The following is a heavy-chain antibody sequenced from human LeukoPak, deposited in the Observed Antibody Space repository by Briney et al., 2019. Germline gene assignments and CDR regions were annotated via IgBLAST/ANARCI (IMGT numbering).Heavy chain of an antibody. V-gene: IGHV3-7*01. CDR1: GIMFNDYW. CDR3: ASGMIEFDY. Sequence: GGSLRLSSTVSGIMFNDYWMSWVRQAPGKGLEWVANIKADGGEMYYVDSVKGHFIISKDNAKNSVYLQMNMLRVEDTAVYYGASGMIEFDYWGQGTLVTVSS. J-gene: IGHJ4*02. CDR2: IKADGGEM. D-gene: IGHD1-14*01.